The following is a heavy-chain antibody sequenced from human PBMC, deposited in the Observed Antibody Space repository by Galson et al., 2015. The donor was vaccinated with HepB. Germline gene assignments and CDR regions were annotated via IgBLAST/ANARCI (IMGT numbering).Heavy chain of an antibody. CDR2: ISWNSGHS. CDR1: GFTFGDYA. CDR3: VKDVDPFLGVAAAGWCEN. Sequence: SLRLSCATSGFTFGDYAMHWVRQAPGKGLEWVSGISWNSGHSAYLDSVKGRFTISRDNAKNSLYLQLNSLTSEDTALYFCVKDVDPFLGVAAAGWCENWGQGTPVTVSS. D-gene: IGHD6-13*01. J-gene: IGHJ4*02. V-gene: IGHV3-9*01.